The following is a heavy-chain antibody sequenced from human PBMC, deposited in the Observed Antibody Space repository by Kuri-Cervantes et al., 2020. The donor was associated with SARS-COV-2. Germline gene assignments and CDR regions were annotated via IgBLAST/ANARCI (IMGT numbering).Heavy chain of an antibody. CDR1: GDSVSSNSAG. Sequence: SCAISGDSVSSNSAGWNWIRQSPSRGLEWLGRTYYRSKWYHDYAVSVKSRIIINPDTSKNQFSLQLSSVTPEDTAVYYCARVTTGTLDYWGQGTLVTSPQ. CDR2: TYYRSKWYH. V-gene: IGHV6-1*01. CDR3: ARVTTGTLDY. J-gene: IGHJ4*02. D-gene: IGHD1-1*01.